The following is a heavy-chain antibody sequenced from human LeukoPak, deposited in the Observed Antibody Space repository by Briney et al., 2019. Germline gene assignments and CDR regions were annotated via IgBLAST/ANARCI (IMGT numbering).Heavy chain of an antibody. Sequence: ASVKVSCKASGYTFTSYYIHWVRQAPGQGLEWMGIINPSGGSTNYAQDFQGRVTMTRDTSTSTVYMELSSLRSEDTAVYYCARGWDYDILTGYHYYFDYWGQGTLVTVSS. V-gene: IGHV1-46*01. J-gene: IGHJ4*02. D-gene: IGHD3-9*01. CDR1: GYTFTSYY. CDR3: ARGWDYDILTGYHYYFDY. CDR2: INPSGGST.